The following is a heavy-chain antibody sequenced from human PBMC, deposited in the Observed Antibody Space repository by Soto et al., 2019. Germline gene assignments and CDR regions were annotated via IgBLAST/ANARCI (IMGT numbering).Heavy chain of an antibody. J-gene: IGHJ4*02. V-gene: IGHV1-46*01. Sequence: QVQLVQSGAEVKKPGASVKISCKASGYTFSNFYIHWVRQAPGQGLEWMGIIFTGGADTRFAQNFQDRVAMTRDTSTSTVYMELRGLTSEDTAVYYCAREPPYSRYFDYWSQGTLVTVSS. CDR3: AREPPYSRYFDY. CDR1: GYTFSNFY. D-gene: IGHD4-4*01. CDR2: IFTGGADT.